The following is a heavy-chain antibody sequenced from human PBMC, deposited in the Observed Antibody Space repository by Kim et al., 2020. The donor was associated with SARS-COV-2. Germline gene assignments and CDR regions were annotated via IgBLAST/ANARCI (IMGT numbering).Heavy chain of an antibody. V-gene: IGHV1-3*01. Sequence: SPKCQGRVAMTRDTAASAAHMEMSSLRSEDTAVYYCARGAGYSSSGIDYWGQGTLVTVSS. D-gene: IGHD6-13*01. CDR3: ARGAGYSSSGIDY. J-gene: IGHJ4*02.